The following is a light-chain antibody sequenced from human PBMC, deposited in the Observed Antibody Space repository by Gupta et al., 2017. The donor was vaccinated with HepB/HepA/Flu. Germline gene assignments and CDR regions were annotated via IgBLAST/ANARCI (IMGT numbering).Light chain of an antibody. CDR1: SSNIGTGYD. Sequence: QSVLTQPPAVSGAPGQRVTISCPGRSSNIGTGYDVHWYKQLPGTAPKLLIYGNNNRPSGVPARFSGSKSGTSASLAITGLQAEDEADYYCQSYDRNLDVVFGGGTKLTVL. CDR3: QSYDRNLDVV. CDR2: GNN. J-gene: IGLJ2*01. V-gene: IGLV1-40*01.